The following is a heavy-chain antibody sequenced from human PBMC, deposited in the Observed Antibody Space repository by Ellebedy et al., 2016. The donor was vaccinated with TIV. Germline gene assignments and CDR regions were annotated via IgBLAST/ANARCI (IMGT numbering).Heavy chain of an antibody. J-gene: IGHJ3*02. D-gene: IGHD3-9*01. CDR1: GGSISSYY. CDR3: ARGGFDWLSLDAFDI. V-gene: IGHV4-59*01. Sequence: MPSETLSLTCTVSGGSISSYYWSWIRQPPGKGLEWIGYIYYSGSTNYNPSLKSRVTISVDTSKNKFSLKLSSVTAADTAVYYCARGGFDWLSLDAFDIWGQGTMVTVSS. CDR2: IYYSGST.